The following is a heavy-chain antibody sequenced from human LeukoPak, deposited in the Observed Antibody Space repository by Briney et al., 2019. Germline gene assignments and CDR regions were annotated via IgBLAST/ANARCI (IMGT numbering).Heavy chain of an antibody. Sequence: PSETLSLTCAVYGGSFSGYYWSWIRQPPGKGLEWMGEINHSGSTNYNPSLKSRVTISVDTSKNQFSLKLSSVTAADTAVYYCAREGGIAARLPSYWGQGTLVTVSS. CDR2: INHSGST. D-gene: IGHD6-6*01. CDR3: AREGGIAARLPSY. J-gene: IGHJ4*02. CDR1: GGSFSGYY. V-gene: IGHV4-34*01.